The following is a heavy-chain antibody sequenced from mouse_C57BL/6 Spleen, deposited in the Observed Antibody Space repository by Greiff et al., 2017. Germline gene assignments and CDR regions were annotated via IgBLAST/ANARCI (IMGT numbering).Heavy chain of an antibody. CDR1: GYTFTSYW. V-gene: IGHV1-50*01. D-gene: IGHD1-1*01. Sequence: QVQLKQPGAELVKPGASVKLSCKASGYTFTSYWMQWVKQRPGQGLEWIGEIDPSDSYTNYNQKFKGKATLTVDTSSSTAYMQLSSLTSEDSAVYYCSYGSSSYYFDYWGQGTTLTVSS. CDR2: IDPSDSYT. J-gene: IGHJ2*01. CDR3: SYGSSSYYFDY.